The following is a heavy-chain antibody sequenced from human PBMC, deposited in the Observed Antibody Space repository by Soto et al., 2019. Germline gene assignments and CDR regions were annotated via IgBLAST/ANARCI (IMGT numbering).Heavy chain of an antibody. D-gene: IGHD3-22*01. V-gene: IGHV1-3*01. J-gene: IGHJ4*02. CDR2: INAGNGNT. Sequence: ASVKVSCKASGYTFTSYAMHWVRQAPGQRLEWMGWINAGNGNTKYSQKFQGRVTITRDTSASTAYMELNSLRDEDTAVYYCARDPAFYYDSSGPFDYWGQGTLVTVSS. CDR1: GYTFTSYA. CDR3: ARDPAFYYDSSGPFDY.